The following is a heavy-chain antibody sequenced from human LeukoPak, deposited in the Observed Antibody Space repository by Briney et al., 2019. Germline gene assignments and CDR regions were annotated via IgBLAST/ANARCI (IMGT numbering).Heavy chain of an antibody. J-gene: IGHJ4*02. D-gene: IGHD3-16*02. CDR1: GGSFSGYY. V-gene: IGHV4-34*01. CDR2: INHSGST. Sequence: PSETLSLTCAVYGGSFSGYYWSWIRQPPGKGLEWIGEINHSGSTNYNPSLKSRVTISVDTSKNQFSLKLSSVTAADTAVYYCARGRGRRTITFGGVIVPNFDYWGQGTLVTVSS. CDR3: ARGRGRRTITFGGVIVPNFDY.